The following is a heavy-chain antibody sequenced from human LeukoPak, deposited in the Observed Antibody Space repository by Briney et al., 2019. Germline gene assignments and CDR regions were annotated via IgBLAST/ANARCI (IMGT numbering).Heavy chain of an antibody. CDR2: IKSNVLGGTT. J-gene: IGHJ4*02. D-gene: IGHD2-15*01. CDR3: TTHGCTSGTCHIY. V-gene: IGHV3-15*01. Sequence: GGSLRLSCAASGFTFTNAWMSWVRQAPGKGLEWVGRIKSNVLGGTTDYAAPVKGRFGISRDDSKNSLYLQMNSLKTEDTAIYYCTTHGCTSGTCHIYWGQGTLVTVSS. CDR1: GFTFTNAW.